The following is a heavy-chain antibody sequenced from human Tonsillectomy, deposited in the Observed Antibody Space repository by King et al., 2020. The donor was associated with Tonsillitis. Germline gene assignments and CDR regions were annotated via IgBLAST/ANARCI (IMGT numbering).Heavy chain of an antibody. D-gene: IGHD6-19*01. J-gene: IGHJ4*02. CDR3: AISATVVAGTVLDY. CDR2: ISPNTGGT. CDR1: GYTFTYYY. Sequence: QLVQSGAEVKKPGASVKVSCKASGYTFTYYYMLWVRQAPGQGLEWMGWISPNTGGTRYAQNFQGRVTMTRDTSISTVYMDLRSLTSDDMAVYYCAISATVVAGTVLDYWGQGTLVTVSS. V-gene: IGHV1-2*02.